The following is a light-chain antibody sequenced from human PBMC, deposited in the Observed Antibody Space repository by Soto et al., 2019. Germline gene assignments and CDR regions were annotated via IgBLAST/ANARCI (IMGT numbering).Light chain of an antibody. V-gene: IGLV2-8*01. CDR3: SSSAGTSMYV. CDR2: GVT. CDR1: SSDVGTYDY. J-gene: IGLJ1*01. Sequence: QSLLTHHPSSSGSPGQSVTFSCTGTSSDVGTYDYVSWYQQYPGKAPKLLIYGVTRRPSGVPDRFSGSKSGNTAALTVSGLQAEDEAYYYCSSSAGTSMYVFGTGPKVTVL.